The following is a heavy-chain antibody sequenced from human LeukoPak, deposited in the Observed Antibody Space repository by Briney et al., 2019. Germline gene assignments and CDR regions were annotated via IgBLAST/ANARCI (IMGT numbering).Heavy chain of an antibody. CDR2: ISFDGGDK. Sequence: GGSLRLSCAASGFTFSSYSMNWVRQAPGKGLQWAALISFDGGDKYYADSVKGRFTISRDNSKDTLFLQMNSLRPEDTAVYYCAKQGRDHCSGGSCYLFDYWGQGTLVTVSS. CDR1: GFTFSSYS. D-gene: IGHD2-15*01. J-gene: IGHJ4*02. V-gene: IGHV3-30*18. CDR3: AKQGRDHCSGGSCYLFDY.